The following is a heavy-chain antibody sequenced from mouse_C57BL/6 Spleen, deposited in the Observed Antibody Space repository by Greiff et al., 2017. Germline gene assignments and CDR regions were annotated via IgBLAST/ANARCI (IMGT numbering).Heavy chain of an antibody. CDR2: IDPSDSYT. CDR3: ASSNQPGDYFDY. J-gene: IGHJ2*01. V-gene: IGHV1-69*01. Sequence: VQLQQPGAELVMPGASVKLSCKASGYTFTSYWMHWVKQRPGQGLEWIGEIDPSDSYTNYNQKFKGKSTLTVDKSSSTAYMQLSSLTSEDSAVYYGASSNQPGDYFDYWGQGTTLTVSS. CDR1: GYTFTSYW. D-gene: IGHD2-5*01.